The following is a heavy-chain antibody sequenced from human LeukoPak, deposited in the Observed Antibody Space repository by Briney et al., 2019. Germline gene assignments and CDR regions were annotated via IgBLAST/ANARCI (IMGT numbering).Heavy chain of an antibody. CDR1: GFTFSSYA. CDR2: ISGSGGST. J-gene: IGHJ4*02. V-gene: IGHV3-23*01. CDR3: AKDVSYSSGWYYFDY. D-gene: IGHD6-19*01. Sequence: GGSLRLSCAASGFTFSSYAMSRVRQAPGKGLEWVSAISGSGGSTYYADSVKGRFTISRDNSKNTLYLQMNSLRAEDTAVYYCAKDVSYSSGWYYFDYWGQGTLVTVSS.